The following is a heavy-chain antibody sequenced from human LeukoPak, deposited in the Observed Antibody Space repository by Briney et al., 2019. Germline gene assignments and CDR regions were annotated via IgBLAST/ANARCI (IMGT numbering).Heavy chain of an antibody. CDR2: IKQDGSEK. D-gene: IGHD3-3*01. CDR3: ARVGSPIFWSGYYFDY. J-gene: IGHJ4*02. Sequence: QPGGSLRLSCAASGFTFSSYWMSWVRQAPGKGLEWVANIKQDGSEKYYVDSVKGRFTISRDNAKNSLYLQMNSLRAEDTAVYYCARVGSPIFWSGYYFDYWGQGTLVTVSS. V-gene: IGHV3-7*01. CDR1: GFTFSSYW.